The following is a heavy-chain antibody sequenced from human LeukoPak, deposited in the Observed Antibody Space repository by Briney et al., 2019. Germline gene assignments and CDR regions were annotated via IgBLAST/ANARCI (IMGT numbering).Heavy chain of an antibody. CDR1: GFTFSDYL. V-gene: IGHV3-74*01. D-gene: IGHD3-10*01. CDR2: VNRDGGPA. Sequence: PGGSLRLSCAASGFTFSDYLIHWVREAPGKGLLWVSRVNRDGGPATYADSVKGRFTVSRDNAKSTLYLQMNSLRAEDTAVYYCARSPAGTYTMDVWGQGTTVTVSS. CDR3: ARSPAGTYTMDV. J-gene: IGHJ6*02.